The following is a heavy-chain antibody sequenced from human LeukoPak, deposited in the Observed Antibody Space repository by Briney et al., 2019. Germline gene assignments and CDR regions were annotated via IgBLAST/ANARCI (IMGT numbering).Heavy chain of an antibody. D-gene: IGHD2-15*01. Sequence: SVKVSCKASGGTFSSYAISWVRQAPGRGLEWMGGIIPIFGTANYAQKFQGRVTITADESTSTAYMELSSLRSEDTAVYYCARDPTPPDAFDIWGQGTMVTVSS. CDR3: ARDPTPPDAFDI. CDR1: GGTFSSYA. V-gene: IGHV1-69*13. J-gene: IGHJ3*02. CDR2: IIPIFGTA.